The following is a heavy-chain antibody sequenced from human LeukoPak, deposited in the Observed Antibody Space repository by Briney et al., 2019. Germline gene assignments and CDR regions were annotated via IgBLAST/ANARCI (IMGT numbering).Heavy chain of an antibody. V-gene: IGHV3-74*03. Sequence: GGSLRLSCAASGFTFSSYWMHWVRQAPGKGLVWVSRINSDGSRTTYADSVKGRFTISRDNAKNTLYLLMNSLRAEDTAVYYCASLFLCYGCSSSSHNFNIWGQGTMVTVSS. CDR1: GFTFSSYW. CDR2: INSDGSRT. CDR3: ASLFLCYGCSSSSHNFNI. D-gene: IGHD6-6*01. J-gene: IGHJ3*02.